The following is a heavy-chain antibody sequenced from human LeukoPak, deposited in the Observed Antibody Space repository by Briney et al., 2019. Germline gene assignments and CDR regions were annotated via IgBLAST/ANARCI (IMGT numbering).Heavy chain of an antibody. V-gene: IGHV3-21*01. D-gene: IGHD4-17*01. CDR1: GFTFSSDS. J-gene: IGHJ4*02. CDR2: ISSSSYI. Sequence: GGSLRLSCAASGFTFSSDSMNWVRQAPGKGLEWVSSISSSSYIYYADSVKGRFTISRDNAKNSLYLQMNSLRAEDTAVYYCARHDYGDYVPDYWGQGTLVTVSS. CDR3: ARHDYGDYVPDY.